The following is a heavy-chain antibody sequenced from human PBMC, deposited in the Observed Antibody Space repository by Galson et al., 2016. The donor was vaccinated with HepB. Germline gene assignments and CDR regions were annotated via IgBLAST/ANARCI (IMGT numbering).Heavy chain of an antibody. Sequence: SVKVSCKASGDTFNNYGICWVRQAPGQGLEWMGGILPILRIANYAQKFQDRVTITADKSTTTAYMELSSLRSEDTAVYYRARCEYSSSRANSYYYYAMDVWGQGTTVTVSS. CDR2: ILPILRIA. V-gene: IGHV1-69*10. J-gene: IGHJ6*02. D-gene: IGHD6-13*01. CDR3: ARCEYSSSRANSYYYYAMDV. CDR1: GDTFNNYG.